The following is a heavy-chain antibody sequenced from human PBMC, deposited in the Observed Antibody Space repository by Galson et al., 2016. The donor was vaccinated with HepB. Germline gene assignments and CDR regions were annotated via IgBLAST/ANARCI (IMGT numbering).Heavy chain of an antibody. CDR1: VGTFSSYA. V-gene: IGHV1-69*06. CDR3: ARSRETGDLYYFDY. CDR2: IIPVFVTA. D-gene: IGHD7-27*01. Sequence: SVKVSCKASVGTFSSYAISWVRQAPGQGLEWMGGIIPVFVTANYAQKFQGRVTISADKSTSTAYMEVSSLRSEDTAVYYCARSRETGDLYYFDYWGQGTLVTVSS. J-gene: IGHJ4*02.